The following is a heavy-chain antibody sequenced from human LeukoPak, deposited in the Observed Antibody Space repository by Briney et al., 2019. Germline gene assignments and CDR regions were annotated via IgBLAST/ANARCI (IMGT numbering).Heavy chain of an antibody. J-gene: IGHJ1*01. CDR3: AKHSHYGDDDQYFQH. V-gene: IGHV4-38-2*01. CDR2: IYHSGST. CDR1: GYSISSGYY. D-gene: IGHD4-17*01. Sequence: SGTLSLTCAVSGYSISSGYYWGWIRQPPGKGLEWIGSIYHSGSTYYNPSLKSRVTISVDTSKNQFSLKLSSVTAADTAVYYCAKHSHYGDDDQYFQHWGQGTLVTVSS.